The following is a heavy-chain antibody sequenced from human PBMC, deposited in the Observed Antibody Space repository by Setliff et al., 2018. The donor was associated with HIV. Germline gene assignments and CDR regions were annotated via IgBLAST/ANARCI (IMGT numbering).Heavy chain of an antibody. V-gene: IGHV4-34*01. CDR1: GGSLRGHY. CDR2: ISHTGNI. D-gene: IGHD2-2*01. CDR3: ARLHLRVPPSIFDY. Sequence: SETLSLTCAVYGGSLRGHYWSWVRQSPLKGREWIGEISHTGNINYNTALSNRVTVSVDTSKNQFSLKLTSVTAADTAVYFCARLHLRVPPSIFDYWSPGTMVTVSS. J-gene: IGHJ4*02.